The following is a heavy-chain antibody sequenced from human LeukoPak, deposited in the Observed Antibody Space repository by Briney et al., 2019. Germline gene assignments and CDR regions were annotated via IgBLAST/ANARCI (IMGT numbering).Heavy chain of an antibody. Sequence: SETLSLTCTVSGGSISGYYWSWVRQPAGKGLEWIGRIYTTGYSNYNPSLQSRVTMSVDTSKNQFSLRLTSVTAAGTAVYYCARDRRYFDSSGFYSWFDPWGQGTLVTVSS. CDR3: ARDRRYFDSSGFYSWFDP. V-gene: IGHV4-4*07. CDR2: IYTTGYS. D-gene: IGHD3-22*01. CDR1: GGSISGYY. J-gene: IGHJ5*02.